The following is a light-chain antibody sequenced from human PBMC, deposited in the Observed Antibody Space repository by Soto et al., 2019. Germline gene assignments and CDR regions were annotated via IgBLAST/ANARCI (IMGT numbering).Light chain of an antibody. Sequence: DIQMTQSPSSLSASVGDRVTITCRASQSISSYLNWYQQKPGKAPKLLIYAASSSQSGVPSRFTGSGSGTDFTLNINSPQPGDFATYYCEQSYSTPLTFGGGTKV. CDR2: AAS. V-gene: IGKV1-39*01. J-gene: IGKJ4*01. CDR3: EQSYSTPLT. CDR1: QSISSY.